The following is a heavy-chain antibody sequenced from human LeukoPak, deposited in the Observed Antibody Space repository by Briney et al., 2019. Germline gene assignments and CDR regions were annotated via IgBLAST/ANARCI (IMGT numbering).Heavy chain of an antibody. V-gene: IGHV3-13*01. J-gene: IGHJ6*02. D-gene: IGHD2-2*01. Sequence: GGSLRLSCAASGFTFSSYDMHWVRQATGKGLEWVSAIGTAGDTYYPGSVKGRFTISRENAKNSLYLQMNSLRAGDTAVYYCARRPPLGYCSSTSCYYYGMDVWGQGTTVTVSS. CDR2: IGTAGDT. CDR3: ARRPPLGYCSSTSCYYYGMDV. CDR1: GFTFSSYD.